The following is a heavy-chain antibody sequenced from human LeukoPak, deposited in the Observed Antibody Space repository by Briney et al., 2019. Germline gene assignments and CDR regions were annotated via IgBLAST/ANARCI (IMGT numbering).Heavy chain of an antibody. CDR2: ISSSGSTI. CDR1: GFTFSDYY. J-gene: IGHJ3*02. D-gene: IGHD6-13*01. CDR3: ARGLAAAGKRAFDI. Sequence: GGSLRLSCAASGFTFSDYYMSWIRQAPGKGLEWVSYISSSGSTIYYADSVKGRFTISRDNAKNSLYLQMSSLRAEETAVYYCARGLAAAGKRAFDIWGQGTMVTVSS. V-gene: IGHV3-11*04.